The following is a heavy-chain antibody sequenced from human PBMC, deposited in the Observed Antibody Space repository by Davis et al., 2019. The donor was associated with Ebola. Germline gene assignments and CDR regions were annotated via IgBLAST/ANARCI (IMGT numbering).Heavy chain of an antibody. CDR1: GFTFSSYS. CDR3: ARGHCSGGSCYFSGYFDY. Sequence: GESLKISCAPSGFTFSSYSMNWVRQAPGKGLEWVSSISSSSSYIYYADSVKGRFTISRDNAKNSLYLQMNSLRDEDTAVYYCARGHCSGGSCYFSGYFDYWGQGTLVTVSS. D-gene: IGHD2-15*01. CDR2: ISSSSSYI. J-gene: IGHJ4*02. V-gene: IGHV3-21*01.